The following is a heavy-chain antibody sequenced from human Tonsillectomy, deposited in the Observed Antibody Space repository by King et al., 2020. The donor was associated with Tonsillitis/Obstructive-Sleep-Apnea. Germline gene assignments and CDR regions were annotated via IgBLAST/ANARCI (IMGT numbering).Heavy chain of an antibody. J-gene: IGHJ4*02. CDR1: GYSFTSYW. CDR3: ARHTGGYCTSTSCYVVDY. V-gene: IGHV5-51*01. D-gene: IGHD2-2*01. Sequence: VQLVESGAGVKKPGESLKISCKGSGYSFTSYWIGWVGQRPGKGREWMGIIYPGNSVTLNSPSFQGQATISADKSVSTAHLQWSSLKASDTAMYYCARHTGGYCTSTSCYVVDYWGQGTLVTVSS. CDR2: IYPGNSVT.